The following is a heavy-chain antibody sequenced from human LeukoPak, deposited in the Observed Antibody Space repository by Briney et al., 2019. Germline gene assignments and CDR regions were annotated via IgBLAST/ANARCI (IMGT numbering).Heavy chain of an antibody. D-gene: IGHD4-17*01. Sequence: SETLSPTCTVSGGSISSSTYYWGWIRQPPGKGLEWIGSIYYSGSTNYNPSLRSRVTISVDTSKNQFSLKLNSVTAADTAVYYCAREEYGDYVGYWGQGTLVTVAS. CDR3: AREEYGDYVGY. V-gene: IGHV4-39*07. CDR2: IYYSGST. J-gene: IGHJ4*02. CDR1: GGSISSSTYY.